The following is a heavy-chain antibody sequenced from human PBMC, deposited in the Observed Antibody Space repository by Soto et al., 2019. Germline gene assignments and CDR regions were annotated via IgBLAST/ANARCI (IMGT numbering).Heavy chain of an antibody. CDR1: GYTFTSYA. Sequence: ASVKLSCKASGYTFTSYAMHWVRQAPGQRLEWMGWINAGNGNTKYSQKFQGRVTITGDTSASTAYMELSSLRSEDTAVYYCARDSKSRYCTNGVCYTDSWFDPWGQGTLVTVSS. CDR3: ARDSKSRYCTNGVCYTDSWFDP. D-gene: IGHD2-8*01. J-gene: IGHJ5*02. V-gene: IGHV1-3*01. CDR2: INAGNGNT.